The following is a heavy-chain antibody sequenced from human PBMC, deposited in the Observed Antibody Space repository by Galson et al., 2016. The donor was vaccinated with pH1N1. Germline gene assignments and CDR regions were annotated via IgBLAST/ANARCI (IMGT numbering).Heavy chain of an antibody. D-gene: IGHD6-13*01. CDR2: IYWDDDK. CDR3: AHMFRELEAAAGTGAFDI. CDR1: GFSLSTSGVG. Sequence: PALVKPTQTLTLTCTFSGFSLSTSGVGVGWIRRPPGKALGWLALIYWDDDKRYSPSLKSRLTITKDTSKNQVVLTMTNMDPVDTATYYCAHMFRELEAAAGTGAFDIWGQGTMVTVSS. J-gene: IGHJ3*02. V-gene: IGHV2-5*02.